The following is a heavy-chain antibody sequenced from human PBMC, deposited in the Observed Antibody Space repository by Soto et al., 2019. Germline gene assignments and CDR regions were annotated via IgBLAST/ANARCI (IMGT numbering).Heavy chain of an antibody. CDR2: IVVGSGNT. D-gene: IGHD1-26*01. Sequence: ASVKVSCKASGYTFTSYGISWVRQAPGQGLEWMGWIVVGSGNTNYAQKFQERVTVTRDMSTSTAYMELSSLRSEDTAVYYCAADLSSYSGSYYWPDNWFDPWGQGTLVTVSS. J-gene: IGHJ5*02. CDR1: GYTFTSYG. V-gene: IGHV1-58*02. CDR3: AADLSSYSGSYYWPDNWFDP.